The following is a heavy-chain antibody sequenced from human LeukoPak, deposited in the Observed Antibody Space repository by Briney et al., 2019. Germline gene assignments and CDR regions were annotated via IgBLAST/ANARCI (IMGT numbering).Heavy chain of an antibody. CDR3: ARTAGGNSYYYYMDV. Sequence: SGPALVKPTQPLTLTCSFSGFSLSASGMCVSWIRQPPVKALEWLARIDWDDDKYYSTSLKTRLTISKDTSKNQVVLTMTNLDPVDTATYYCARTAGGNSYYYYMDVWGKGTTVTVSS. V-gene: IGHV2-70*11. J-gene: IGHJ6*03. D-gene: IGHD4-23*01. CDR1: GFSLSASGMC. CDR2: IDWDDDK.